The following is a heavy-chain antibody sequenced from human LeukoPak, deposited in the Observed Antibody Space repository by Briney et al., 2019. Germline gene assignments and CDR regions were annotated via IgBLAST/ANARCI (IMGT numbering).Heavy chain of an antibody. CDR1: GNTFASYY. CDR3: ARGPIGGLRKGFDI. CDR2: INTHNGAT. V-gene: IGHV1-2*02. D-gene: IGHD1-26*01. Sequence: ASVRVSCKASGNTFASYYVHWVRQAPGQGLEWMGWINTHNGATNYAQHFQGRVTMTTDTAVTTAYMDLDGLISDDAAVYFCARGPIGGLRKGFDIWGQGTLVTVSS. J-gene: IGHJ4*02.